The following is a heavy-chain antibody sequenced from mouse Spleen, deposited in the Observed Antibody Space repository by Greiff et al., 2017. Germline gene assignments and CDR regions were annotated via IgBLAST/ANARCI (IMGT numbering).Heavy chain of an antibody. CDR1: GFSLTSYG. CDR3: ARKDWDGSWFAY. CDR2: IWSGGST. D-gene: IGHD4-1*01. J-gene: IGHJ3*01. V-gene: IGHV2-2*01. Sequence: VQLQQSGPGLVQPSQSLSITCTVSGFSLTSYGVHWVRQSPGKGLEWLGVIWSGGSTDYNAAFISRLSISKDNSKSQVFFKMNSLQADDTAIYYCARKDWDGSWFAYWGQGTLVTVSA.